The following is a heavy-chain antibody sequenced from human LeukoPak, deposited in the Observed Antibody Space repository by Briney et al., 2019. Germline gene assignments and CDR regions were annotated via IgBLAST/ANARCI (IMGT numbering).Heavy chain of an antibody. Sequence: GGSLRLSCAASGLSFTSAWMSWVRQAPGKGLEWVGRIKSKADGGTVDCAAPVKGRFSISRDDSKSTLYLQMNSLKIEDTAVYYCTTDPGDYEIFWGQGTLVAVSS. CDR1: GLSFTSAW. D-gene: IGHD4-17*01. V-gene: IGHV3-15*01. CDR3: TTDPGDYEIF. CDR2: IKSKADGGTV. J-gene: IGHJ4*02.